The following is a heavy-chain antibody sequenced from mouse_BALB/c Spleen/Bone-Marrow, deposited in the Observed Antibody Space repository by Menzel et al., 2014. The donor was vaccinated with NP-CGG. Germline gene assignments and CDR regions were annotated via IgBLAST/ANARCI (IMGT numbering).Heavy chain of an antibody. V-gene: IGHV1-67*01. D-gene: IGHD1-1*01. CDR3: AGRGYSSSPFDY. Sequence: QVQLQQPGPEQARPGVSVKISCKGSGYTFTDYAMLWVKQSHAKSPEWIGVISTSFGNTNYNHKSKGKATTTVDKSSSTAYMELARLKSEDSAICYCAGRGYSSSPFDYWGHGPPLTVSS. CDR2: ISTSFGNT. J-gene: IGHJ2*01. CDR1: GYTFTDYA.